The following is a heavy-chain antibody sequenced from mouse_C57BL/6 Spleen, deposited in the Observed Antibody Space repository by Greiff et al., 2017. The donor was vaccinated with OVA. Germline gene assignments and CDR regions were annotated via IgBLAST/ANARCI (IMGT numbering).Heavy chain of an antibody. CDR3: ARGGQLRMGYAMDY. D-gene: IGHD3-2*02. CDR2: IHPNSGST. V-gene: IGHV1-64*01. CDR1: GYTFTSYW. J-gene: IGHJ4*01. Sequence: QVQPQQPGAELVKPGASVKLSCKASGYTFTSYWMHWVKQRPGQGLEWIGMIHPNSGSTNYNEKFKSKATLTVDKSSSTAYMQLSSLTSEDSAVYYCARGGQLRMGYAMDYWGQGTSVTVSS.